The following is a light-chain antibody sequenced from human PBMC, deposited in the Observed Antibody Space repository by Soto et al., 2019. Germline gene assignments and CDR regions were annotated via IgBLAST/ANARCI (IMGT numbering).Light chain of an antibody. V-gene: IGKV3-15*01. CDR2: SAS. J-gene: IGKJ1*01. Sequence: EIVLTQSPVTLSVSPGESATLSCRASERISNNLAWYQQKPGQAPRLLIYSASTRATGVPARFSGSGSATEFTLTISRLQSEDFAIYYCQQYSNWLTWTFGQGTKVDIK. CDR1: ERISNN. CDR3: QQYSNWLTWT.